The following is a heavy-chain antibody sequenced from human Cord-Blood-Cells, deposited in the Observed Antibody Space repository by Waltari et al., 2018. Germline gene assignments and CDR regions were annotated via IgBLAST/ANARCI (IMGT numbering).Heavy chain of an antibody. Sequence: EVQLVQSGAEVKKPGESLKISCKGSGYSFTSYWIGWVRQLPGKGLEWRGIIYPGDSDTRYSPSFQGQVTISADKSISTAYLQWSSLKASDTAMYYCARQGYSGSSTGENFDYWGQGTLVTVSS. D-gene: IGHD1-26*01. CDR3: ARQGYSGSSTGENFDY. J-gene: IGHJ4*02. CDR1: GYSFTSYW. CDR2: IYPGDSDT. V-gene: IGHV5-51*01.